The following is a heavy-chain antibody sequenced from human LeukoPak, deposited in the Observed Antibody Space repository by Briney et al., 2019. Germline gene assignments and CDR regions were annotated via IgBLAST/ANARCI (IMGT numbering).Heavy chain of an antibody. D-gene: IGHD6-13*01. CDR1: GGSFSGYY. CDR2: INHSGST. J-gene: IGHJ4*02. CDR3: ARGRYLTTGGGAAAGFLDY. Sequence: ASETLSLTCGVDGGSFSGYYWNWIRQPPGKGLEWIGEINHSGSTNYNPPLKRRVTISVDTSQNQFSVRLSSVTAADTAVYYCARGRYLTTGGGAAAGFLDYWGQGTLVTVSS. V-gene: IGHV4-34*01.